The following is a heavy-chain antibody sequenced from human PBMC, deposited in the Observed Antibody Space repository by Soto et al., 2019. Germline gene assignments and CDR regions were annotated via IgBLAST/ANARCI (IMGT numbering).Heavy chain of an antibody. D-gene: IGHD2-21*02. CDR3: ARAMVVTQNWFDP. CDR2: ISHNGNT. V-gene: IGHV4-30-2*05. Sequence: NPSETLSLTCAVSGGSISSGGYSWSWIRQPPGKGLEWIGYISHNGNTYHNPSLKSRLTISLDASTNQVFLKLNSVTAADTAVYYCARAMVVTQNWFDPWGQGTLVTVSS. CDR1: GGSISSGGYS. J-gene: IGHJ5*02.